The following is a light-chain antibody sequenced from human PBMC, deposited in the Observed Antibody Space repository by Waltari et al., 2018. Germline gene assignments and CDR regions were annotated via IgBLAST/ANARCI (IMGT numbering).Light chain of an antibody. CDR3: QHYVRLPAT. V-gene: IGKV3-20*01. CDR1: QSVSRT. J-gene: IGKJ1*01. CDR2: GAS. Sequence: EIMLTQSPGTLSLSPGERATLPYRASQSVSRTLAWYQQKPGQAPKLLIYGASIRDTGIPDRFTGSGSGTDFSLTISSLEPEDFAIYFCQHYVRLPATFGQGTKVEIK.